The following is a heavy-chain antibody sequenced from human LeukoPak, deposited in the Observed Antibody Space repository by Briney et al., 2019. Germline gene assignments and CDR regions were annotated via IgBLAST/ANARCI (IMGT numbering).Heavy chain of an antibody. CDR2: IYYSGST. CDR1: GGSISSGGYY. CDR3: ARDTGTNKLNWFDP. J-gene: IGHJ5*02. V-gene: IGHV4-31*03. D-gene: IGHD1/OR15-1a*01. Sequence: SQTLSLTCTVSGGSISSGGYYWSWIRQHPGKGLEWIGYIYYSGSTYYNPSLKSRVTISVDTSKTQFSLKLSSVTAADTAVYYCARDTGTNKLNWFDPWGQGTLVTVSS.